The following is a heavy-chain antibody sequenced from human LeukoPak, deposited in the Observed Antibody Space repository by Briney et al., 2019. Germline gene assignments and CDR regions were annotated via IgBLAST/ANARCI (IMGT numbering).Heavy chain of an antibody. Sequence: GGSLRLSCEASGFTFSSYAMSWVRQAPGKGLAWVSVISSSADSTYYADSVKGRFTISRDNSKNTLYLQMNNLRAEDAAVYYCSKPLEKYTYGGNFDYWGQGILVTVSS. V-gene: IGHV3-23*01. CDR2: ISSSADST. D-gene: IGHD4-23*01. CDR1: GFTFSSYA. J-gene: IGHJ4*02. CDR3: SKPLEKYTYGGNFDY.